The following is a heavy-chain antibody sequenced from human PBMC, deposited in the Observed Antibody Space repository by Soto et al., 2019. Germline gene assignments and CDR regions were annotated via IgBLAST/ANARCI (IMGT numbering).Heavy chain of an antibody. CDR2: ISSSSSTI. CDR1: GFTFSSYS. J-gene: IGHJ3*02. D-gene: IGHD2-2*01. V-gene: IGHV3-48*02. Sequence: EVQLVESGGGLVQPGGSLRLSCAASGFTFSSYSMNWVRQAPGKGLEWVSYISSSSSTIYYADSVKGRFTISRDNAKNSLYLQMNRLRDEDTAVYYFSVVVPAVLDAFDIWGQGTMVTVSS. CDR3: SVVVPAVLDAFDI.